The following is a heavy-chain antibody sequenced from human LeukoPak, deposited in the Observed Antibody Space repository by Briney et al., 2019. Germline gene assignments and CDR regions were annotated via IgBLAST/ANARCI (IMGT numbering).Heavy chain of an antibody. J-gene: IGHJ3*01. CDR3: ARGSEYPEVAFDV. CDR1: GFTFRTYT. CDR2: ISSSSNYI. V-gene: IGHV3-21*01. D-gene: IGHD2/OR15-2a*01. Sequence: GGSLRLSGAASGFTFRTYTMNWVRQAPGKGLEWVSYISSSSNYIYYADSVKGRFTISRDDAKNSMYLQMNSLRAEDTAVYYCARGSEYPEVAFDVWGQGTMVTVSS.